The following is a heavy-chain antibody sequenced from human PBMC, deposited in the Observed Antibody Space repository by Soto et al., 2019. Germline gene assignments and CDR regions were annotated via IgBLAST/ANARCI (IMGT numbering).Heavy chain of an antibody. D-gene: IGHD6-13*01. V-gene: IGHV3-21*01. Sequence: VHLVESGGGLVKPGGSLRLSCAASGFTFSSYSMNWVRQAPGKGLEWVASISSSSSYIYYADSVKGRFTISRDKAKNSLFLQMSSLRAEDTALYYCARHQGPAAGNYGMDVWGRGTTVTVSS. CDR3: ARHQGPAAGNYGMDV. CDR1: GFTFSSYS. J-gene: IGHJ6*02. CDR2: ISSSSSYI.